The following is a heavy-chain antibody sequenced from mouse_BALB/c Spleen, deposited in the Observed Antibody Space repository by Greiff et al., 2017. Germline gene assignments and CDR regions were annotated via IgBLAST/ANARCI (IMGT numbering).Heavy chain of an antibody. D-gene: IGHD2-1*01. Sequence: EVMLVESGGDLVKPGGSLKLSCAASGFTFSSYGMSWVRQTPDKRLEWVATISSGGSYTYYPDSVKGRFTISRDNAKNTLYLQMSSLKSEDTAMYYCARLYYGNYGRLAYWGQGTLVTVSA. V-gene: IGHV5-6*02. J-gene: IGHJ3*01. CDR3: ARLYYGNYGRLAY. CDR2: ISSGGSYT. CDR1: GFTFSSYG.